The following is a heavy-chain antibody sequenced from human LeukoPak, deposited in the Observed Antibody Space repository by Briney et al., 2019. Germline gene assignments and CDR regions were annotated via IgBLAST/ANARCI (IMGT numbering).Heavy chain of an antibody. D-gene: IGHD6-19*01. CDR3: FNPDGGWYPALAY. J-gene: IGHJ4*02. Sequence: GGSLRLSCAASGFTFSSYAMSWVRQAPGKGLEWVSSISGSGGSTNYADSVKGRFTISRDNSKNTLYLQMHSLRAEDTAVYYCFNPDGGWYPALAYWGQGTLVTVSS. CDR1: GFTFSSYA. V-gene: IGHV3-23*01. CDR2: ISGSGGST.